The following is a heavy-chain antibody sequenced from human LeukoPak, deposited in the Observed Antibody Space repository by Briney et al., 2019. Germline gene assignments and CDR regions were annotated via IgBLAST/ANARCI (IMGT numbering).Heavy chain of an antibody. CDR3: ARHRVAAAPGDY. CDR2: IYYSGST. V-gene: IGHV4-59*08. J-gene: IGHJ4*02. Sequence: KPSETLSLTCTVSGGSISSYYWSWIRQPPGKGLEWIGYIYYSGSTNYNPSLKSRVTISVDTSKNQFSLKLSSVTAADTAVYYCARHRVAAAPGDYWGQGTLVTVSS. CDR1: GGSISSYY. D-gene: IGHD6-13*01.